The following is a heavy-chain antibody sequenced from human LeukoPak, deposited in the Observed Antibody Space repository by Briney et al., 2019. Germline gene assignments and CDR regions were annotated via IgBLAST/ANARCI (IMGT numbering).Heavy chain of an antibody. CDR2: LIPIYGSA. D-gene: IGHD3-22*01. V-gene: IGHV1-69*01. CDR1: GGSFTFTSHA. CDR3: AGFFYDNSGDAFDI. J-gene: IGHJ3*02. Sequence: EASVKASCKASGGSFTFTSHAISWVRQAPGQGLEWMGGLIPIYGSANYAQKFQGRLTITSDESTRTVYMELSSLRPEDSAVHYCAGFFYDNSGDAFDIWGQGTMVTVSS.